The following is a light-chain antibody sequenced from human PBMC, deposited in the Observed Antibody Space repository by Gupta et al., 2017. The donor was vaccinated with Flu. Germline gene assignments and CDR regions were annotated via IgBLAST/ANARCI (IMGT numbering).Light chain of an antibody. CDR2: EVR. Sequence: SITIYCTGTSIDVGNYNLVSWYQHHPAKAPKLVIYEVRKRPSGLSYRFSGSKSGNTASLTISGLQAEDEADYYCCSYVGGSSWVFGGGTKLTVL. CDR1: SIDVGNYNL. J-gene: IGLJ3*02. V-gene: IGLV2-23*02. CDR3: CSYVGGSSWV.